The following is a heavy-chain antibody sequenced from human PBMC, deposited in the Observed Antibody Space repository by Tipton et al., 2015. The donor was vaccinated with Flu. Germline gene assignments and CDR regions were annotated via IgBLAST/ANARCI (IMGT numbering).Heavy chain of an antibody. Sequence: QLVQSGAEVKKPGASVKASCKASGYTFTGYHTHWVRQAPGQGLEWMGILNPSGGSTTYAQVFQGRVTMTRDTSTKTVYMELSSLRSEDTAIYYCARDLALDSWGQGTLVIVSS. D-gene: IGHD3-16*01. CDR1: GYTFTGYH. CDR3: ARDLALDS. V-gene: IGHV1-46*01. CDR2: LNPSGGST. J-gene: IGHJ4*02.